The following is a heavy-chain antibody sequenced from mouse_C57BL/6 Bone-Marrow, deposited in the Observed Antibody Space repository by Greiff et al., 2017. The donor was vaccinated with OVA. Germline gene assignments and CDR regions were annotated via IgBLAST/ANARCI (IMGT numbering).Heavy chain of an antibody. J-gene: IGHJ2*01. CDR2: IWSGGST. CDR3: ARKEGGYFDY. CDR1: GFSLTSYG. Sequence: VQLQESGPGLVQPSQSLSITCTVSGFSLTSYGVHWVRQSPGKGLEWLGVIWSGGSTDYNAAFISRLSISKDNSKSQVFFKMNSLQADDTAIYYCARKEGGYFDYWGQGTTLTVSS. V-gene: IGHV2-2*01.